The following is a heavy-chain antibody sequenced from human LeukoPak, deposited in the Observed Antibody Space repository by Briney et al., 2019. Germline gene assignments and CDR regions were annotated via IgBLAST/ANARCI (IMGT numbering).Heavy chain of an antibody. CDR3: AKGSGYSYGNNWFDP. J-gene: IGHJ5*02. CDR1: GFTFSSYW. Sequence: GGSLRLSCAASGFTFSSYWMSWVRQAPGKGLEWVANIKQDGSEKYYVDSVKGRFTISRDNAKNSLYLQMNSLRAEDTALYYCAKGSGYSYGNNWFDPWGQGTLVTVSS. D-gene: IGHD5-18*01. V-gene: IGHV3-7*03. CDR2: IKQDGSEK.